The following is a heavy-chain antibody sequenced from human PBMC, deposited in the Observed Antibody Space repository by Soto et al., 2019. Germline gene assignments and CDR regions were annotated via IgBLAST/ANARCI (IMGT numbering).Heavy chain of an antibody. CDR3: AARWMSTRCYGFDP. D-gene: IGHD2-2*01. Sequence: QVQLVQSGAEVKKPGSSVKVSCKASGGTFSSYAISWVRQAPGQGLEWMGGIIPIFGTANYAQKFQGRVTISVGESKRAAYMELSSLRSDDTAVYDCAARWMSTRCYGFDPWGQGTLVTVSS. V-gene: IGHV1-69*12. CDR1: GGTFSSYA. J-gene: IGHJ5*02. CDR2: IIPIFGTA.